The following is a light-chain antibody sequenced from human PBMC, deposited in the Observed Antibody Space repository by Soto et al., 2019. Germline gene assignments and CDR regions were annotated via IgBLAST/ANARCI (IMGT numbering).Light chain of an antibody. CDR3: QHSYSTPTYS. Sequence: DIQLTPSPSSLSASVGDRVTITCRASQRISSYLTWYQQKPGKAPKLLIYAASSLQSVVPSRFSGSGTGTDHTLTISSLQNEDFATDYSQHSYSTPTYSFGQGTKLEIK. CDR1: QRISSY. V-gene: IGKV1-39*01. CDR2: AAS. J-gene: IGKJ2*01.